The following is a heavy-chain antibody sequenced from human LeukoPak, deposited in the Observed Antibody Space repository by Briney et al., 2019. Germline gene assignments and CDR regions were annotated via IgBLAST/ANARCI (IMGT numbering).Heavy chain of an antibody. V-gene: IGHV4-39*02. D-gene: IGHD3-16*01. Sequence: SETLSLTCTVSGASISTSGYAWAWIRQPPGKGLEWIGSITYSGTTTYNPSPSLKSRVTISVDTSKNKYFLELTSVTAADTAVFYCARETLGTSKIEPWGQGTLVTVSS. CDR1: GASISTSGYA. CDR3: ARETLGTSKIEP. J-gene: IGHJ5*02. CDR2: ITYSGTT.